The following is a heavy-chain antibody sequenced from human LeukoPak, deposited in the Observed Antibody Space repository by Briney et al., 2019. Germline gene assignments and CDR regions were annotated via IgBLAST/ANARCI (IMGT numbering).Heavy chain of an antibody. CDR2: IYYSGST. Sequence: TLSLTCTVSGGSISSGGYYWSWIRQHPGKGLEWIGYIYYSGSTYYNPSLKSRVTISVDTSKNQFSLKLSSVTAADTAVYYCAAQDVNWFDPWGQGTLVTVSS. CDR3: AAQDVNWFDP. J-gene: IGHJ5*02. V-gene: IGHV4-31*03. CDR1: GGSISSGGYY. D-gene: IGHD2-15*01.